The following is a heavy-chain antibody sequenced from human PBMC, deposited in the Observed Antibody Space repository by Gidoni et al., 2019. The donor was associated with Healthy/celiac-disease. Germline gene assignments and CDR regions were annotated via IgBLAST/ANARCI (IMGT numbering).Heavy chain of an antibody. V-gene: IGHV1-3*01. D-gene: IGHD3-9*01. CDR2: INAGNGNT. Sequence: QVQLVQSGAEVKKPGASVKVSCKASGYTFTSYAMHWVRQAPGQRLEWMGWINAGNGNTKYSQKFQGRVTITRDTSASTAYMELSSLRSEDTAVYYCARDYHGDILTGYLSYWGQGTLVTVSS. CDR3: ARDYHGDILTGYLSY. J-gene: IGHJ4*02. CDR1: GYTFTSYA.